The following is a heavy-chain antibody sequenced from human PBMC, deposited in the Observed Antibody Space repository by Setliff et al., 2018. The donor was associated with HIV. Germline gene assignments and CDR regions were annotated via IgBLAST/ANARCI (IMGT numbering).Heavy chain of an antibody. Sequence: PSETLSLTCTVSGGSVNSRNYFWGWIRQPPGKGLEWTGTLYYGGEIRYNPSLKSRVTISVDTSKNQFSLNLNSVTAADTAVYYCVRHVDSDTSGHPDWFDPWGQGTLVTVSS. V-gene: IGHV4-39*01. CDR3: VRHVDSDTSGHPDWFDP. D-gene: IGHD3-22*01. CDR2: LYYGGEI. J-gene: IGHJ5*02. CDR1: GGSVNSRNYF.